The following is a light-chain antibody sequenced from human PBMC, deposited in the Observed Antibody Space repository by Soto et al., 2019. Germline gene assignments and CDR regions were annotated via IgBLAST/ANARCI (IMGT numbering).Light chain of an antibody. CDR1: SSDDGGYNY. J-gene: IGLJ2*01. Sequence: QSALTQPASVSGSPGQSITISCTGTSSDDGGYNYVSWYQQHPGKVPKLMISEVSKRPSGVSNRFSGSKSGNTASLTISGLQAEDEADYYCSSYTTTYTVVFGGGTKLTVL. CDR3: SSYTTTYTVV. V-gene: IGLV2-14*01. CDR2: EVS.